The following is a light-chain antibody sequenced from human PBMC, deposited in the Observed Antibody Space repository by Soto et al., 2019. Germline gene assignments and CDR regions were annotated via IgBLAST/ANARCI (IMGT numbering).Light chain of an antibody. CDR3: QQYNNWPFT. CDR2: GAS. J-gene: IGKJ5*01. V-gene: IGKV3-15*01. CDR1: QSVSSN. Sequence: EIVRTQSPATLSVSPGERATLSCRASQSVSSNLAWYQQKPGQAPRLLIYGASTRATGIPARLSGSESGTEFTLTISSLQSEDFAVYYCQQYNNWPFTFGQGTRLEIK.